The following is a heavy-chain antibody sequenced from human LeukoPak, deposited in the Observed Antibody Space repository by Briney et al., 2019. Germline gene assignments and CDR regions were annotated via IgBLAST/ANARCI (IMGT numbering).Heavy chain of an antibody. V-gene: IGHV1-2*02. CDR2: INPNSGGT. Sequence: AASVKVSCKASGYTFTGYYMHWVRQAPGQGLEWMGWINPNSGGTNYAQKFQGRVTMTRDTSISTAYMELSRLRSDDTAVYYCARVPKLYYDILTGYSYFDYWGQGTLVTVSS. J-gene: IGHJ4*02. D-gene: IGHD3-9*01. CDR3: ARVPKLYYDILTGYSYFDY. CDR1: GYTFTGYY.